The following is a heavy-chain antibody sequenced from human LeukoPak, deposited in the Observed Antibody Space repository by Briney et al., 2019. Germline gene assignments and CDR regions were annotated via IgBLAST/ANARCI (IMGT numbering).Heavy chain of an antibody. CDR3: AKGSGGDFY. V-gene: IGHV3-9*01. CDR2: ISCNSGSI. J-gene: IGHJ4*02. Sequence: GRSLRLSCAASGFTFDDYAMHWVRHAPGKGLEGVSGISCNSGSIVYADSVKGRFTISRDNAKNSLYLQMNSLRAEDTALYYCAKGSGGDFYWGQGTLVTVSS. D-gene: IGHD2-21*02. CDR1: GFTFDDYA.